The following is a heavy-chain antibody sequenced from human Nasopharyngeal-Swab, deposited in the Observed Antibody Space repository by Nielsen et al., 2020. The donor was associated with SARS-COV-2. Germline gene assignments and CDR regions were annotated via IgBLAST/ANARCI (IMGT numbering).Heavy chain of an antibody. J-gene: IGHJ6*02. CDR1: GFTFSSYW. Sequence: GGSLRLSCAASGFTFSSYWMSWVRQAPGKGLEWVANIKQDGSEKYYADSVKGRFTISRDNAKNSLYLQMNSLRAEDTAVYYCARSGSPSYYYYYGMDVWGQGTTVTVSS. CDR2: IKQDGSEK. CDR3: ARSGSPSYYYYYGMDV. D-gene: IGHD6-25*01. V-gene: IGHV3-7*01.